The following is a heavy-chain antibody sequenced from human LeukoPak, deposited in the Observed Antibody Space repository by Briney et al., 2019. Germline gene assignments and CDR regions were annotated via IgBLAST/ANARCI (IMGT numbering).Heavy chain of an antibody. V-gene: IGHV4-34*01. CDR1: DASFSGYY. CDR3: ARALGAFDI. J-gene: IGHJ3*02. Sequence: SETLSLTCAVYDASFSGYYWIWIRQPPGKGLEWIGEINHSGSTNYNPSLKSRVTISVDTSKNQFSLNLSSVTAADTAVYYCARALGAFDIWGQGTMVTVSS. CDR2: INHSGST.